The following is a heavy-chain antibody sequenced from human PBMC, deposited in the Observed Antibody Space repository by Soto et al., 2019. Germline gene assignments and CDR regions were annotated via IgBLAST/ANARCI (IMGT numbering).Heavy chain of an antibody. V-gene: IGHV4-34*01. CDR2: INHSGST. CDR3: ARGYRLRFLEWSSRGFDY. CDR1: GGSFSGYY. Sequence: SETLSLTCAVYGGSFSGYYWSWVRQPPGKGLEWIGEINHSGSTNYSPSLKSRVTISVDTSKNQFSLKLSSVTAADTAVYYCARGYRLRFLEWSSRGFDYWGQGTLVTVSS. D-gene: IGHD3-3*01. J-gene: IGHJ4*02.